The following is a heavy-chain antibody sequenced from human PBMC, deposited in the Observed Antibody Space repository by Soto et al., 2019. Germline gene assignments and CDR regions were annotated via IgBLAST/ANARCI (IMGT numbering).Heavy chain of an antibody. D-gene: IGHD6-13*01. CDR1: GGTFSSYA. CDR2: IIPIFGTA. Sequence: AASVKVSCKASGGTFSSYAISWVRQAPGQGLEWMGGIIPIFGTANYAQKFQGRVTITADESTSTAYMELSSLRSEDTAVYYCARSLRIAAAGLISYYYYYGMDVWGQGTTVTVSS. J-gene: IGHJ6*02. V-gene: IGHV1-69*13. CDR3: ARSLRIAAAGLISYYYYYGMDV.